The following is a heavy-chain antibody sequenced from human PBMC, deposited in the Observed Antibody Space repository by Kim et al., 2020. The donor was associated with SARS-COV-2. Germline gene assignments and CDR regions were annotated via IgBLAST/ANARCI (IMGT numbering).Heavy chain of an antibody. V-gene: IGHV3-30*01. Sequence: KGRFPRPRDNSKNTVYLQMNSLRAEDTAVYYCARITGQDYYDRSGYCDYWGQGTLVTVSS. J-gene: IGHJ4*02. D-gene: IGHD3-22*01. CDR3: ARITGQDYYDRSGYCDY.